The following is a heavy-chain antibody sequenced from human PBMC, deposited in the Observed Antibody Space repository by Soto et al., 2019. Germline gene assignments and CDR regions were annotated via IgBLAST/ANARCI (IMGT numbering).Heavy chain of an antibody. D-gene: IGHD3-22*01. CDR3: ARDYYYDSSGYREYYYYGMDV. CDR2: IYYSGST. CDR1: GGSVSSGSYY. J-gene: IGHJ6*02. V-gene: IGHV4-61*01. Sequence: SETLSLTCTVSGGSVSSGSYYWSWIRQPPGKGLEWIGYIYYSGSTNYNPSLKSRVTISVDTSKNQFSLKLSSVTAADTAAYYCARDYYYDSSGYREYYYYGMDVWGQGTTVTVSS.